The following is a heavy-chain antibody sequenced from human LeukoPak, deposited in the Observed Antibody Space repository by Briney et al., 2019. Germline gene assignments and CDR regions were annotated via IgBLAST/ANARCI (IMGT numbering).Heavy chain of an antibody. J-gene: IGHJ4*02. CDR3: AKSDCGGDCHLLDY. V-gene: IGHV3-23*01. Sequence: GGSLRLSCAASEFSFSTYAMSWVRQAPGKGLEWVSHFGGSGGAIYYADSVKGRFTISRDNSKNTLYLQMNSLRAQDTAVYYCAKSDCGGDCHLLDYWGQGTLVTVSS. CDR1: EFSFSTYA. D-gene: IGHD2-21*02. CDR2: FGGSGGAI.